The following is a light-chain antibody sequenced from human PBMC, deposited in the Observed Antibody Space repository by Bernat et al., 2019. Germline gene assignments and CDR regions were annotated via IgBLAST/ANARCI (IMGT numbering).Light chain of an antibody. CDR1: QSVGRSY. CDR3: QQYGTSPYT. V-gene: IGKV3-20*01. CDR2: STS. J-gene: IGKJ2*01. Sequence: ENVLTQSPGTLSSSPGQRVTLSCRASQSVGRSYIAWYQQKPDHAPRLLIHSTSNRASGIPARFSGSGPGTDFSLTISRLEPEDFAVYYCQQYGTSPYTFGQGTKVDFK.